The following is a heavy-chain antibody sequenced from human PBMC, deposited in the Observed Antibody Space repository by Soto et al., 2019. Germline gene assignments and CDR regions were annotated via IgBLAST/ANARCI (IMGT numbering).Heavy chain of an antibody. Sequence: GGSLRLSCAVSGFTFSNYAMNWVRQAPGKGLEWVSVISGSGGGAYYADSVQGRFTISRDNSKNTLYLQMNSLRAEDSAIYYCAKDHVRRGSEHFDYWGQGTRVTVSS. D-gene: IGHD3-16*01. CDR1: GFTFSNYA. CDR2: ISGSGGGA. J-gene: IGHJ4*02. V-gene: IGHV3-23*01. CDR3: AKDHVRRGSEHFDY.